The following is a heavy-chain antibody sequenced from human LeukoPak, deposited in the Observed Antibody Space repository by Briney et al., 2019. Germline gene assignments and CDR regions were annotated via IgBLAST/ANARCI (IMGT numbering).Heavy chain of an antibody. J-gene: IGHJ4*02. V-gene: IGHV4-59*01. CDR3: ARAQSGGLPDY. Sequence: PSETLSLTCTVSGGSINNYYWIWIRQPPGKGLEWIGSIYYSGSTNYHPSLKSRVTISIDTSRNQFSLNLNSVTAADTAVYFCARAQSGGLPDYWGQGTLVTVSS. D-gene: IGHD1-26*01. CDR2: IYYSGST. CDR1: GGSINNYY.